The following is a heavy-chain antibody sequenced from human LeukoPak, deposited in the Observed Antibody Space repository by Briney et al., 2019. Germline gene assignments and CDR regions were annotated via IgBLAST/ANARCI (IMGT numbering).Heavy chain of an antibody. Sequence: GGSLRLSCAASGFTFSSYSMNWLRLAPGKGLEWVSSISSGSSYIYYADSVKGRFTLSRDNAQNSLYLQMNSLRSEDTAVYYCARGPENPPSLRSSGYAFDIWGQGTMVTVSS. D-gene: IGHD3-22*01. CDR3: ARGPENPPSLRSSGYAFDI. V-gene: IGHV3-21*04. J-gene: IGHJ3*02. CDR1: GFTFSSYS. CDR2: ISSGSSYI.